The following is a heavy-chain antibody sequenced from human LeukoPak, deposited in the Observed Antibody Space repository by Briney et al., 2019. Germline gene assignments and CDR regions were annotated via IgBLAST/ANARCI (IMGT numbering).Heavy chain of an antibody. CDR2: MNPNSGNT. Sequence: RASVKVSCKASGYTFTSYDINWVRQATGQGLEWLGWMNPNSGNTGYAQKFQGRVTITRNTSISTAYMELSSLRSEDTAVYYCARESYCSSPSCYFLGRGYYYYSMDVWAKGPRSPSP. J-gene: IGHJ6*03. V-gene: IGHV1-8*03. CDR3: ARESYCSSPSCYFLGRGYYYYSMDV. D-gene: IGHD2-2*01. CDR1: GYTFTSYD.